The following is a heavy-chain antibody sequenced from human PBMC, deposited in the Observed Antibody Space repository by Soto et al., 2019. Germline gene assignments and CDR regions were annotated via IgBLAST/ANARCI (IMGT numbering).Heavy chain of an antibody. CDR3: ARQWYSGSYSSLSTSVSNFDY. D-gene: IGHD1-26*01. Sequence: PSETLSLTCTVSGGSISSSSYYWGWIRQPPGKGLEWIGSIYYSGSTYYNPSLKSRAAISVDTSKNQFSLKVSSVTATDTAVYYCARQWYSGSYSSLSTSVSNFDYWGQGALVTVSS. V-gene: IGHV4-39*01. CDR1: GGSISSSSYY. J-gene: IGHJ4*02. CDR2: IYYSGST.